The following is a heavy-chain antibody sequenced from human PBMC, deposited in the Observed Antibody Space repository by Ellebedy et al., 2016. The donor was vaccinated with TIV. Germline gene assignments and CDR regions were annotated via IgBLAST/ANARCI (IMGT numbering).Heavy chain of an antibody. CDR2: INHSGTT. Sequence: SETLSLTCAVYGGSFSGYYWSWVRQPPGKGLEWIGEINHSGTTNYNPSLKSRVTISLDTSKNQFSLNLISVTAADTAVYYCAEGRSGWYYFDYWGQGTLVAVSS. CDR1: GGSFSGYY. J-gene: IGHJ4*02. V-gene: IGHV4-34*01. CDR3: AEGRSGWYYFDY. D-gene: IGHD6-19*01.